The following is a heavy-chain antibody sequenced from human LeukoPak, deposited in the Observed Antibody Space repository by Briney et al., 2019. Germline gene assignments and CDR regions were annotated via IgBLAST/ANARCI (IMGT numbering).Heavy chain of an antibody. CDR3: ARARVAAKSGYMDV. CDR2: ISSNGHT. CDR1: GFTFSTYG. J-gene: IGHJ6*03. D-gene: IGHD2-15*01. Sequence: GGSLRLSCTASGFTFSTYGMYWLRQAPGKALEYVSSISSNGHTYYANSVKGRFTISRDNPKNTLYLQMGSLRDEDLAVYYCARARVAAKSGYMDVWGTGTTVTISS. V-gene: IGHV3-64*01.